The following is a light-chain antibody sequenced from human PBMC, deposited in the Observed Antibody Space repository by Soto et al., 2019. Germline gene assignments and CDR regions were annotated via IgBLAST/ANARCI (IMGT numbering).Light chain of an antibody. J-gene: IGKJ4*01. CDR2: AAT. CDR3: IQDYSYPLT. V-gene: IGKV1-39*01. Sequence: DIQVTQSPSSLSASMGDSVTITCRASQRIGPYVNWYQQKPGKPPKLLISAATNLADGVPSRFGGSGSGTDFTLSVSSLQPEDFATYYCIQDYSYPLTFAGGTKV. CDR1: QRIGPY.